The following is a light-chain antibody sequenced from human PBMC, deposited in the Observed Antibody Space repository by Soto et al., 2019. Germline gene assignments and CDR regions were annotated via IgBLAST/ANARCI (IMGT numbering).Light chain of an antibody. CDR2: DAS. J-gene: IGKJ3*01. Sequence: EIVLTQSPATLSLSPGERATLSCRASQSISSYLAWYQQKPDQAPRLLIYDASNRATGIPARFRGSGSGTAFTLTISILEPEDFAVYYCHQRSTWPFTFGPGTKVDIK. CDR3: HQRSTWPFT. V-gene: IGKV3-11*01. CDR1: QSISSY.